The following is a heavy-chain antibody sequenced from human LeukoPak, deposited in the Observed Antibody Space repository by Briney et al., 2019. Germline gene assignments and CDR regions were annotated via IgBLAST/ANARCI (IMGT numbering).Heavy chain of an antibody. Sequence: PGGSLRLSCAASGFTFSSYEMNWVRQAPGKGLEWVSYISSSGSTIYYADSVKGRFTISRDNAKNSLYLQMNSLRAEDTALYYCARDLIIAAAGSGGAGDYWGQGTLVTVSS. CDR1: GFTFSSYE. CDR2: ISSSGSTI. D-gene: IGHD6-13*01. CDR3: ARDLIIAAAGSGGAGDY. J-gene: IGHJ4*02. V-gene: IGHV3-48*03.